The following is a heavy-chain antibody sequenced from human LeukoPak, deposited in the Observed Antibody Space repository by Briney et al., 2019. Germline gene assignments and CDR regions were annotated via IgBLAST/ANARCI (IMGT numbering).Heavy chain of an antibody. CDR3: ARAAPYYDFWSGYYSHFDY. J-gene: IGHJ4*02. CDR2: FDPEDGER. V-gene: IGHV1-24*01. Sequence: ASVKVSCKLSGYTLTELSMHWVRQAPGKGLEWMGGFDPEDGERIYAQKFQGRVTMTEDTSTDTAYMELSSLRSEDTAVYYCARAAPYYDFWSGYYSHFDYWGQGTLVTVSS. D-gene: IGHD3-3*01. CDR1: GYTLTELS.